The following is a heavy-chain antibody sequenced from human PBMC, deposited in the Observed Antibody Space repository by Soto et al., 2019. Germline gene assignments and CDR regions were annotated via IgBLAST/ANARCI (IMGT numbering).Heavy chain of an antibody. J-gene: IGHJ5*02. CDR2: IYYSGST. CDR1: GGSISSSSYY. CDR3: ARHVKRTSLKVVVAATRWFAP. Sequence: PSETLSLTCTVSGGSISSSSYYWGWIRQPPGKGLEWIGSIYYSGSTYYNPSLKSRVTISVDTSKNQFSLKLSSVTAADTAVYYCARHVKRTSLKVVVAATRWFAPCGQGTLVTVSS. V-gene: IGHV4-39*01. D-gene: IGHD2-15*01.